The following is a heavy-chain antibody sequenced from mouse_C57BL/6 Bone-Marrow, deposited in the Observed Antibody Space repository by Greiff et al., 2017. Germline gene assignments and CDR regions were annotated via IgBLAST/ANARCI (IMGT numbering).Heavy chain of an antibody. CDR3: ARPTYSNFWYFDV. Sequence: VQLQQPGAELVKPGASVKMSCKASGYTFTSYWITWVKQRPGQGLEWIGDIYPGSGSTNYNEKFKSKATLTVDTSSCTAYMQLSSLTSEDSAVYFCARPTYSNFWYFDVWGTGTTVTVSS. CDR1: GYTFTSYW. V-gene: IGHV1-55*01. D-gene: IGHD2-5*01. CDR2: IYPGSGST. J-gene: IGHJ1*03.